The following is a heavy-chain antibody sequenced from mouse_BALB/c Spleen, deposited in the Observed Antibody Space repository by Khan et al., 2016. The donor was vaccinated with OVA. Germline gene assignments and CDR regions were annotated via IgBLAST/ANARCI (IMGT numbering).Heavy chain of an antibody. CDR1: GYSITSEYA. Sequence: EVQLQESGPGLVKPSQSLSLTCTVTGYSITSEYAWNWIRQFPGNKLEWMGYINYSGNTRYNPSLKSRISITRDTSKNQFFLQLNSGTTEDTATYYCTRKDYDAYDPFPYWGQGTLVTVSA. CDR3: TRKDYDAYDPFPY. CDR2: INYSGNT. D-gene: IGHD2-2*01. J-gene: IGHJ3*01. V-gene: IGHV3-2*02.